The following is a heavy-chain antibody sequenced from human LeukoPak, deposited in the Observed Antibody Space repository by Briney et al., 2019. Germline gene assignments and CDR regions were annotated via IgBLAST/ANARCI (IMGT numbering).Heavy chain of an antibody. J-gene: IGHJ4*02. CDR1: GFTFSSYS. CDR2: IGVSSSLV. D-gene: IGHD3-3*01. V-gene: IGHV3-48*01. CDR3: ARDPLYDFWSGLFDY. Sequence: GGSLRLSCVASGFTFSSYSLNWVRQAPGKGLEWVSYIGVSSSLVRYADSVKGRFTISRDNAKNSLYLQMDSLRAEDTAMYYCARDPLYDFWSGLFDYWGQGTLVTVSS.